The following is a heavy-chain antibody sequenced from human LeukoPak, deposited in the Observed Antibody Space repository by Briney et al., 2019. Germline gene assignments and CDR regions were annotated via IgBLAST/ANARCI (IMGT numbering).Heavy chain of an antibody. D-gene: IGHD3-16*01. CDR2: ISYDGGNE. J-gene: IGHJ4*02. Sequence: PGGSLRLSCAASGFSFSIYAIHWVRQAPGKGLEWVALISYDGGNEYYADSVKGRFTISRDNSKNTLYLQMNSLRAEDTAVYYCANSPVTHYDYVWGTPDYWGQGTLVTVSS. V-gene: IGHV3-30-3*01. CDR3: ANSPVTHYDYVWGTPDY. CDR1: GFSFSIYA.